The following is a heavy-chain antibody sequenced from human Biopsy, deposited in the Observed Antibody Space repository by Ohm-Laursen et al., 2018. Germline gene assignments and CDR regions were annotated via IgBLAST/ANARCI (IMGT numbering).Heavy chain of an antibody. V-gene: IGHV3-53*01. J-gene: IGHJ4*02. CDR1: GFSANDNY. CDR2: IYGDGRQ. D-gene: IGHD5-18*01. Sequence: GSLRLSCAASGFSANDNYMSWVRQAPGKGLEWVSFIYGDGRQFYAGSVKDRFTLSRDTSNNLMFLQMDSLRADDTAVYYCARGGIVSVHSYGRMGLFYFDSWGQGILVTVAS. CDR3: ARGGIVSVHSYGRMGLFYFDS.